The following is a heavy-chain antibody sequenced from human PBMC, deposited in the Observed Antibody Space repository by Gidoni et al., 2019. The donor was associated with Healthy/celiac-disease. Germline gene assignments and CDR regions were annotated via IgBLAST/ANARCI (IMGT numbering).Heavy chain of an antibody. D-gene: IGHD6-13*01. CDR1: GGSFSGYY. CDR3: ARGGVRGSSSWYTPEYFQH. Sequence: QVQLQQWGEGLLKPSETLSLTCAVYGGSFSGYYWSWIRQPPGKGLEWIGEINHSGSTNYNPSLKSRVTISVDTSKNQFSLKLSSVTAADTAVYYCARGGVRGSSSWYTPEYFQHWGQGTLVTVSS. V-gene: IGHV4-34*01. J-gene: IGHJ1*01. CDR2: INHSGST.